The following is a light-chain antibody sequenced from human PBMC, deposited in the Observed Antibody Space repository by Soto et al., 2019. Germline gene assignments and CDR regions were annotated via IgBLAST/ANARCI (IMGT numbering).Light chain of an antibody. J-gene: IGLJ3*02. CDR3: QVWDTTSDHWM. Sequence: SYELTQPPSVSVAPRQTATITCWGNNIGSRSVHWYQQKSGQAPVLVVFDDSVRPSGIPERISGYNSGNTATLTISGVEAGDEADYYCQVWDTTSDHWMFGGGTKVTVL. CDR1: NIGSRS. V-gene: IGLV3-21*02. CDR2: DDS.